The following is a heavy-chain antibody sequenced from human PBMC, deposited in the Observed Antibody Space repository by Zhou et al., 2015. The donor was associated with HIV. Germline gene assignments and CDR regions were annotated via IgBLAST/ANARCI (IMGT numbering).Heavy chain of an antibody. V-gene: IGHV1-69*01. D-gene: IGHD2-15*01. CDR2: IIPIFGTA. CDR3: AGGGIRCSGGSCYLGY. Sequence: QVQLVQSGAEVKKPGSSVKVSCKASGGTFSSYAISWVRQAPGQGLEWMGGIIPIFGTANYAQKFQGRVTITADESTSTAYMELSSLRSEDTAVYYCAGGGIRCSGGSCYLGYWGQGNPGSPSPQ. J-gene: IGHJ4*02. CDR1: GGTFSSYA.